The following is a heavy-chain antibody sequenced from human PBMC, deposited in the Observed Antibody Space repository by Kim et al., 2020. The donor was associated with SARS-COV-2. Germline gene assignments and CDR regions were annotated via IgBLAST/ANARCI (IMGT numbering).Heavy chain of an antibody. V-gene: IGHV4-4*07. CDR1: GGSISSYY. D-gene: IGHD6-13*01. Sequence: SETLSLTCTVSGGSISSYYWSWIRQPAGKGLEWIGRIYTSGSTNYNPSLKSRVTMSVDTSKNQFSLKLSSVTAADTAVYYCARDRAIVAAAGYNWFDPWGQGTLVTVSS. CDR2: IYTSGST. CDR3: ARDRAIVAAAGYNWFDP. J-gene: IGHJ5*02.